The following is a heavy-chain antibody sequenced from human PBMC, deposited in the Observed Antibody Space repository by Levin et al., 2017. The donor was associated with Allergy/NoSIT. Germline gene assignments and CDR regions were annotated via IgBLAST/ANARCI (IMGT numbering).Heavy chain of an antibody. CDR2: INHSGST. J-gene: IGHJ4*02. Sequence: SQTLSLTCAVYGGSFSGYYWSWIRQPPGKGLEWIGEINHSGSTNYNPSLKSRVTISVDTSKNQFSLKLSSVTAADTAVYYCARGRRPPVFDYWGQGTLVTVSS. V-gene: IGHV4-34*01. CDR1: GGSFSGYY. CDR3: ARGRRPPVFDY.